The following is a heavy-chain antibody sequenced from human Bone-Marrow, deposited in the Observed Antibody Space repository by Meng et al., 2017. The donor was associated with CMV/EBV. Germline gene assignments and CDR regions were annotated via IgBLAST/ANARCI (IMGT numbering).Heavy chain of an antibody. CDR2: ISTYNGNT. Sequence: ASVKVSCKASGYTFTGYGISWVRQAPGQGLEWMGWISTYNGNTNYAQKLQGRVTLTTDTSTSTAYMELRSLRSDDTAVYYCARDRGYCSSTSCYVRVGYYYYYGMDVWGQGTTVTVSS. J-gene: IGHJ6*02. V-gene: IGHV1-18*01. D-gene: IGHD2-2*01. CDR1: GYTFTGYG. CDR3: ARDRGYCSSTSCYVRVGYYYYYGMDV.